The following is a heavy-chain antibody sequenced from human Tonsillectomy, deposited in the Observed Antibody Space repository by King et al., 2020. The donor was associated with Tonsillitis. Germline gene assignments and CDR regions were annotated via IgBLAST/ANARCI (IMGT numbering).Heavy chain of an antibody. Sequence: VQLVESGGGLVKPGGSLRLSCAASGFTFSDYYMNWIRQAPGKGLEWGSYISSSSISTNYADSVKGRFTISRDNAKNPLYLQKNSLRAGDTAVYYCARDLSRAASAAFAIWGQGTMGTVSP. D-gene: IGHD6-25*01. CDR1: GFTFSDYY. CDR3: ARDLSRAASAAFAI. J-gene: IGHJ3*02. V-gene: IGHV3-11*05. CDR2: ISSSSIST.